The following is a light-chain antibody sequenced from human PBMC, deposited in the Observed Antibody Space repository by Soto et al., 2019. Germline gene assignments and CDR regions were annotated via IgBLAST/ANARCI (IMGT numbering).Light chain of an antibody. Sequence: QSALTQPPSASGSPGQSVTISCTGTSSDVGGYNYVSWYQQHPGKAPKLMIYEVSKRPSGVPDRFSGSKSGNTASLTVSGLQAEYEAYYYCSSYAGSNNVVFGGGTKLTVL. CDR1: SSDVGGYNY. J-gene: IGLJ2*01. CDR3: SSYAGSNNVV. CDR2: EVS. V-gene: IGLV2-8*01.